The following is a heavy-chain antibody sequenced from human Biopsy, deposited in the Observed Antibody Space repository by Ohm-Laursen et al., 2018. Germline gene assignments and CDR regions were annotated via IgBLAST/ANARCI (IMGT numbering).Heavy chain of an antibody. V-gene: IGHV1-69*06. CDR3: ATKLTGYFHH. J-gene: IGHJ1*01. CDR1: GGTFSNYG. D-gene: IGHD3-9*01. CDR2: NIPILGTG. Sequence: SVKVSCKPPGGTFSNYGVNWVRQAPGQGLEWLGGNIPILGTGNYAQKFQDRVTVAADTSTSTATMELRSLRSDDTAVYYCATKLTGYFHHWGQGTPVIVSS.